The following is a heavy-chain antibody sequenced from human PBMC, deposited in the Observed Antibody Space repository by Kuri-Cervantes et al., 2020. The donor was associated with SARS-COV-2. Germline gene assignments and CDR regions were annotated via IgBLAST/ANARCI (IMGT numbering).Heavy chain of an antibody. D-gene: IGHD6-13*01. CDR3: ARERQQYYYYGMDV. V-gene: IGHV1-3*01. J-gene: IGHJ6*02. Sequence: ASVKVSCKASGYTFTGYAMHWVRQAPGQRLEWMGWINAGNGNTKYSQKFQGRVTITRDTSASTAYMELSSLRSEDTAVYYCARERQQYYYYGMDVWGQGTTVTVSS. CDR2: INAGNGNT. CDR1: GYTFTGYA.